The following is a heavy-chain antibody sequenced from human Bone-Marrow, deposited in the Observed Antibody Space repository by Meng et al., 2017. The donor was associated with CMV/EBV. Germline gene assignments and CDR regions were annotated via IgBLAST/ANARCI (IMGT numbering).Heavy chain of an antibody. CDR2: IRSKSYGGTT. V-gene: IGHV3-49*04. D-gene: IGHD3-3*01. J-gene: IGHJ6*02. Sequence: GGSLRLSCTASGFTFGDYARSWVRQAPGKGLEWVGFIRSKSYGGTTEYAASVKGRFTISRDDSKSIAYLQMNSLKTEDKAVYYCTRGIDFWGGETYYYGMDVWGQGTTVTVSS. CDR3: TRGIDFWGGETYYYGMDV. CDR1: GFTFGDYA.